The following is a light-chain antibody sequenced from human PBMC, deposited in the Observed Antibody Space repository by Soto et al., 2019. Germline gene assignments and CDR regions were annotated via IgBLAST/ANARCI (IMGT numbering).Light chain of an antibody. CDR1: QNVLSD. J-gene: IGKJ1*01. CDR3: QQYRSWPRT. CDR2: GAT. V-gene: IGKV3-15*01. Sequence: EILLTQSPATLSVSPGETATLSCRASQNVLSDLAWYQQKPGQAPRLLVSGATTRATDAPAKFRGRGSGTECSLTISRLQSEDSATYYCQQYRSWPRTFGQGSKVEI.